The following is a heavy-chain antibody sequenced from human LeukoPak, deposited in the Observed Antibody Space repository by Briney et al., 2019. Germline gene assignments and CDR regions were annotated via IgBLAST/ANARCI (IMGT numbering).Heavy chain of an antibody. J-gene: IGHJ4*02. CDR2: ISYDGSNK. CDR3: AKDWTAAAVGGY. V-gene: IGHV3-30*18. D-gene: IGHD6-13*01. Sequence: GGSLRLSCAASGFSVSNGYLSWVRQAPGKGLEWVAVISYDGSNKYYADSVKGRFTISRDNSKNTLYLQMNSLRAEDTAVYYCAKDWTAAAVGGYWGQGTLVTVSS. CDR1: GFSVSNGY.